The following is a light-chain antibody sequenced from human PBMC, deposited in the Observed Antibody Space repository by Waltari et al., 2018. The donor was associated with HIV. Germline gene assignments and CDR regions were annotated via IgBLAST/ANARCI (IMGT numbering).Light chain of an antibody. CDR3: HHRGNWPLYT. CDR1: QSVGRY. Sequence: EIVLTQSPATLSLSLGERATLSCRASQSVGRYLAWYQQKPGQAPRLLIYDASNRGTGIPDRFSGSGSGTDFTLTISTLEPEDFAVYYCHHRGNWPLYTFGQGTNLEIK. J-gene: IGKJ2*01. CDR2: DAS. V-gene: IGKV3-11*01.